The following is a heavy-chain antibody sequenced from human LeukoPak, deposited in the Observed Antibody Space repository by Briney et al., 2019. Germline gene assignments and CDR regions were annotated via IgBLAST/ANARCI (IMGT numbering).Heavy chain of an antibody. CDR1: GGSFSGYY. CDR2: INHSGST. D-gene: IGHD2-2*01. J-gene: IGHJ6*02. V-gene: IGHV4-34*01. CDR3: RGYCSSTSCYGGYYYYGMDV. Sequence: SETLSLTCAVYGGSFSGYYWSWIRQPPGKGLEWIGEINHSGSTNYNPSLKSRVTISVDTSKNQFSLKLSSVTAADTAVYYCRGYCSSTSCYGGYYYYGMDVWGQGTTVTVSS.